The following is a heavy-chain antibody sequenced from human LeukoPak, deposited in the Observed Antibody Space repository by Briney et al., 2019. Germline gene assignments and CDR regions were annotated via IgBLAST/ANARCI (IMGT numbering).Heavy chain of an antibody. V-gene: IGHV4-34*01. CDR3: ARSRYSGSLYYFDY. Sequence: SETLSLTCAVYGGSFSGYYWSWIRQPPGKGLEWIGEINHSGSTNYNPSLKSRVTISVDTSKNQFSPKLSSVTAADTAVYYCARSRYSGSLYYFDYWGQGTLVTVSS. J-gene: IGHJ4*02. CDR1: GGSFSGYY. D-gene: IGHD1-26*01. CDR2: INHSGST.